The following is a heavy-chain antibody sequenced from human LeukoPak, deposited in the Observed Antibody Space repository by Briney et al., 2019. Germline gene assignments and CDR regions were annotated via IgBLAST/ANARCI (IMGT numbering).Heavy chain of an antibody. Sequence: PSETLSLTCAVSGGSISSSKWWSWVRQPPGKGLEWIGEISRSGGTNYSPSLKSRVTISVDKSKTQFSLTLTSVTAADTAVYFCARSPTKRVTDDYWGQGTLVTVSS. V-gene: IGHV4-4*02. CDR3: ARSPTKRVTDDY. D-gene: IGHD5-18*01. J-gene: IGHJ4*02. CDR1: GGSISSSKW. CDR2: ISRSGGT.